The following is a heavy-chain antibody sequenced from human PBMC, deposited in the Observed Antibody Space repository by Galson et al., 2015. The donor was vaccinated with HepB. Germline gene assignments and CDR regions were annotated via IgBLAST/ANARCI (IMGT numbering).Heavy chain of an antibody. Sequence: SLRLSCAASGFTFSSYGMHWVRQAPGKGLEWVAVIWYDGSNKYYADSVEGRFTISRDHSKNTLYLQMNSLRAEDTGVYYCARDSIAARPGWFDPWGQGTLVTVSS. CDR2: IWYDGSNK. CDR3: ARDSIAARPGWFDP. V-gene: IGHV3-33*01. CDR1: GFTFSSYG. D-gene: IGHD6-6*01. J-gene: IGHJ5*02.